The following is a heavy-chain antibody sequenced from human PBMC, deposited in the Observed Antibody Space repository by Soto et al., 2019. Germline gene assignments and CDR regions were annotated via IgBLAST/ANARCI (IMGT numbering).Heavy chain of an antibody. Sequence: QPGGSLRLSCAASGFTFSNYAMGWVRQAPGKGLEWVSTIISGGGTTYYADSVKGRFTVSRDNSQNTVYLQVNSLRADDTAVYYSVKERAARGFDYWGQGTLVTVSS. CDR1: GFTFSNYA. J-gene: IGHJ4*02. D-gene: IGHD3-10*01. V-gene: IGHV3-23*01. CDR2: IISGGGTT. CDR3: VKERAARGFDY.